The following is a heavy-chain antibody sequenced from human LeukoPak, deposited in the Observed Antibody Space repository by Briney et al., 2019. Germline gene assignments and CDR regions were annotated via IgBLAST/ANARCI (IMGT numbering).Heavy chain of an antibody. V-gene: IGHV3-74*01. CDR2: INRDGSST. CDR1: GFTFSSYW. J-gene: IGHJ4*02. D-gene: IGHD3-22*01. Sequence: GGSLRLSCAASGFTFSSYWMHWVRQAPGKGLVWVSRINRDGSSTSYADSVKGRFTISRDNAKNTLYLQMNSLRAEDTAVYYCARGGYYYDSSGYIWGQGTLVTVSS. CDR3: ARGGYYYDSSGYI.